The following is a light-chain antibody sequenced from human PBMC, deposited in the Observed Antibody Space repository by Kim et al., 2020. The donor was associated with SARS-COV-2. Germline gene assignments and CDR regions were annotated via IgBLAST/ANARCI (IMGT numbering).Light chain of an antibody. Sequence: APGAPARLACRGITLGDIIVHWYQQWPGQAPVLVLADDTDRPSGIPARFSGSNSGNTATLTINRVGAVDEADYYCQVWDGSSDHWLFGGGTKLTVL. CDR3: QVWDGSSDHWL. J-gene: IGLJ3*02. CDR2: DDT. V-gene: IGLV3-21*02. CDR1: TLGDII.